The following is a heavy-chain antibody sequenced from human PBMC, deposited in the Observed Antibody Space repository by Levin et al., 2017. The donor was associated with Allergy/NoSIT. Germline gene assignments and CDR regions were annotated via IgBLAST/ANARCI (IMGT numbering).Heavy chain of an antibody. CDR1: GFTFKNYA. CDR2: FCASGNST. Sequence: GESLKISCAASGFTFKNYAMNWVRQAPGKGPEWVSGFCASGNSTYYADSVKGRFTISRDNSKNTLYLQMNSLRVDDTAVYYCATGGGGSCYNPIDFWGQGTRVTVSS. J-gene: IGHJ4*02. V-gene: IGHV3-23*01. D-gene: IGHD2-15*01. CDR3: ATGGGGSCYNPIDF.